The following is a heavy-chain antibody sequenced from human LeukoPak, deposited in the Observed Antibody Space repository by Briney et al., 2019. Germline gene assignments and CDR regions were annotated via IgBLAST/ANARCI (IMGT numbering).Heavy chain of an antibody. CDR3: ARAHSSSWYMDY. Sequence: SETLSLACSVSGGSISSYYWSWIRQPPGKGLEWIGYIYYSGSTNYNPSLKSRVTISVDTSENQLSLKLSSVTAADTAVYYCARAHSSSWYMDYWGQGTLVTVSS. CDR2: IYYSGST. D-gene: IGHD6-13*01. CDR1: GGSISSYY. V-gene: IGHV4-59*01. J-gene: IGHJ4*02.